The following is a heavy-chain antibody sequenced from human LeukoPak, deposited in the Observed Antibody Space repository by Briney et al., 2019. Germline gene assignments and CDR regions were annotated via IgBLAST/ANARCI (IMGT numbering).Heavy chain of an antibody. Sequence: ASVKVSCKASGYTFTGYYVHWVRQAPGQGLEWMGWINPNSGGTNYAQKFQGRVTMTRDTSISTAYMELSRLRSDDTAVYYCARDSRVRLQLNFDYWGQGTLVTVSS. CDR1: GYTFTGYY. V-gene: IGHV1-2*02. J-gene: IGHJ4*02. CDR3: ARDSRVRLQLNFDY. D-gene: IGHD1-1*01. CDR2: INPNSGGT.